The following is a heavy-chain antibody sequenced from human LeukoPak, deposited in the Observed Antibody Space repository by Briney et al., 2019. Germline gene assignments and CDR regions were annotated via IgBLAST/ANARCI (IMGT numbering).Heavy chain of an antibody. D-gene: IGHD1-26*01. V-gene: IGHV3-53*01. Sequence: GGSLRLSCAASGFTVSSNYMSWVRQAPGKGLEWVSVIYSGGSTYYADSVKGRFTISRDNSKNTLYLQMNSLRAEDTAVYYCAREDPENSGSYDYWGQGTLVTVSS. CDR2: IYSGGST. CDR3: AREDPENSGSYDY. J-gene: IGHJ4*02. CDR1: GFTVSSNY.